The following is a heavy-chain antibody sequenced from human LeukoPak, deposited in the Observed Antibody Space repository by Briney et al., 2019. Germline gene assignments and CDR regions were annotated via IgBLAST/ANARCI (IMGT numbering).Heavy chain of an antibody. V-gene: IGHV4-59*01. CDR3: ARLRFGELSWFDP. Sequence: SETLSLTCTVSGGSISSYYWSWIRQPPGKGLEWIGYIYYSGSTNYNPSLKSRVTISVDTSKNQFSLKLSSVTAADTAVYYCARLRFGELSWFDPWGQGTLVTVSS. CDR1: GGSISSYY. J-gene: IGHJ5*02. D-gene: IGHD3-10*01. CDR2: IYYSGST.